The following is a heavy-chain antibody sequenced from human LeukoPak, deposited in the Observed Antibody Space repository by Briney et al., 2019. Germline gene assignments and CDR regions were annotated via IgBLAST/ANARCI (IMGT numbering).Heavy chain of an antibody. CDR3: ARHARQLPMDRSFDY. Sequence: XETLXLTCTVSGGSISSSSYYWGWIRQPPGKGLEWIGSIYYSGSTYYNPSLKSRVTISVDTSKNQFSLKLSSVTAADTAVYYCARHARQLPMDRSFDYWGQGTLVTVSS. D-gene: IGHD2-2*01. CDR2: IYYSGST. V-gene: IGHV4-39*01. J-gene: IGHJ4*02. CDR1: GGSISSSSYY.